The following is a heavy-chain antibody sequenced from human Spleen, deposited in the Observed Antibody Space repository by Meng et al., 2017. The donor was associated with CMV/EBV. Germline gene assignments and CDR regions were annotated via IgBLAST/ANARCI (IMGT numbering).Heavy chain of an antibody. CDR2: ISPSSGRT. Sequence: GYTFINYYMHWVRQAPGQGLEWMGIISPSSGRTTYAKRFQGRVTMTRDTSTSTVYMELSSLRSEDTAVYYCARSSPSIAARRGFYFDYWGQGTLVTVS. D-gene: IGHD6-6*01. V-gene: IGHV1-46*01. J-gene: IGHJ4*02. CDR1: GYTFINYY. CDR3: ARSSPSIAARRGFYFDY.